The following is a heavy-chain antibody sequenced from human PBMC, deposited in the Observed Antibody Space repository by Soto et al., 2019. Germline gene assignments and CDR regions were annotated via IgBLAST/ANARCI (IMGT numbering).Heavy chain of an antibody. J-gene: IGHJ6*02. CDR3: AKDRMVWGVINYYYYYYGMDV. D-gene: IGHD3-10*01. CDR1: GFTFSSYA. V-gene: IGHV3-23*01. CDR2: ISGSGGST. Sequence: GGSLRLSCAASGFTFSSYAMSWVRQAPGKGLEWVSAISGSGGSTYYADSVKGRFTISRDNSKNTLYLQMNSLRAEDTAVYYCAKDRMVWGVINYYYYYYGMDVWGQGTTVTVSS.